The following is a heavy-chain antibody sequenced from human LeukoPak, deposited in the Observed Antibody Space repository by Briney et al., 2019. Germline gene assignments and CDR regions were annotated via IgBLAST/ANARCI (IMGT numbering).Heavy chain of an antibody. Sequence: SQTLSLPCAVSGGSISSVWYFLSWIRQPPEKGLEGVGYIYYSGSTYFNPSLKSRVTISVDTSKNQFSLKLNSVTAADTAVYYCARDHAYASGKYYFDYWGQGTLVTVSS. CDR3: ARDHAYASGKYYFDY. CDR1: GGSISSVWYF. V-gene: IGHV4-30-4*07. CDR2: IYYSGST. D-gene: IGHD3-10*01. J-gene: IGHJ4*02.